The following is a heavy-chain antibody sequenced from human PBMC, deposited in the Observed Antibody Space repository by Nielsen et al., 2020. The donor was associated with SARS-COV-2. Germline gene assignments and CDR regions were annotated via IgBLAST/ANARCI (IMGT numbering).Heavy chain of an antibody. Sequence: GGSLRLSCAASGFTFDDYAMHWVRQAPGKGLEWVSGISWNSGSIGYADSVKGRFTISRDNAKNSLYLQMNSLRAEDTAVYYCARYSSWLRGWFDPWGQGTLVTVSS. CDR1: GFTFDDYA. D-gene: IGHD6-13*01. CDR2: ISWNSGSI. CDR3: ARYSSWLRGWFDP. V-gene: IGHV3-9*01. J-gene: IGHJ5*02.